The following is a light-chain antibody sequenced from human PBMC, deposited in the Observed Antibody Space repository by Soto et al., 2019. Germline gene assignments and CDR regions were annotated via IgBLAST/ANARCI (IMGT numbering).Light chain of an antibody. J-gene: IGLJ1*01. Sequence: QSVLTQPPSASGSPGQSVSISCTGTSRDVGGNNYVSWCQQHPGKAPKLMIYEVSKRPSGVPDRFSGSKSGNTASLTVSGLQAEDEADYFCLSYEGSTNYVFGTRTKGTVL. CDR2: EVS. CDR1: SRDVGGNNY. CDR3: LSYEGSTNYV. V-gene: IGLV2-8*01.